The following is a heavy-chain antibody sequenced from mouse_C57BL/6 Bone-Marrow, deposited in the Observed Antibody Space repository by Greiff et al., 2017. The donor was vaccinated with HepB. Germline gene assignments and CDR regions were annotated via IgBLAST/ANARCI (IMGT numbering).Heavy chain of an antibody. CDR3: ARSRYYGSSYDRWFAY. V-gene: IGHV1-59*01. CDR1: GYTFTSYW. J-gene: IGHJ3*01. Sequence: QVQLQQPGAELVRPGTSVKLSCKASGYTFTSYWMHWVKQRPGQGLEWIGVIDPSDSYTNYNQKFKGKATLTVDTSSSTAFMQLSSLTSEDSAVYYCARSRYYGSSYDRWFAYWGQGTLVTVSA. D-gene: IGHD1-1*01. CDR2: IDPSDSYT.